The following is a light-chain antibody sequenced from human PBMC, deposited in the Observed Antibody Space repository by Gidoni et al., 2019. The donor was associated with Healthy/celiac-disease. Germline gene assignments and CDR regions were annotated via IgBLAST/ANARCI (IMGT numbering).Light chain of an antibody. CDR3: QQYNNWPRT. Sequence: EIVMTHSPATLSVSPGERATLSCRASQSVNSNLAWYQQKPGQAPRLLIYGASTRATGIPARFSGSGSGTEFTLTISSLQSEDFAVYYCQQYNNWPRTFGQXTKVEIK. CDR2: GAS. CDR1: QSVNSN. V-gene: IGKV3-15*01. J-gene: IGKJ1*01.